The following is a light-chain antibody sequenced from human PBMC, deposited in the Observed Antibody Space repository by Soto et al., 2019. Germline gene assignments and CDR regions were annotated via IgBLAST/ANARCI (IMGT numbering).Light chain of an antibody. V-gene: IGLV2-14*01. CDR1: STDVGSHNY. Sequence: QSALTQAASVSESPGQSISLSCGGTSTDVGSHNYVSWYQQHPGKAPKLIIFEVNNRPSGVSHRFSGSKSGNTASLTISDLQGEDEADYYCAAWDDSLRGVVFGGGTKLTVL. CDR2: EVN. CDR3: AAWDDSLRGVV. J-gene: IGLJ2*01.